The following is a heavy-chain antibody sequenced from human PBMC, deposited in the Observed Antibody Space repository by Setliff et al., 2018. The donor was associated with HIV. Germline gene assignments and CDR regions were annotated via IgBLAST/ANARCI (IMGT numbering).Heavy chain of an antibody. V-gene: IGHV4-59*11. J-gene: IGHJ4*02. CDR2: IYNRGST. D-gene: IGHD1-26*01. CDR3: ARSPEWGAGGIDY. CDR1: GGSISSHF. Sequence: SETLSLTCTVSGGSISSHFWGWIRRPPGKGLEWIGSIYNRGSTYYNPSLKSRVTMSIDTPQNQFSLTLTSVTAADTAVYYCARSPEWGAGGIDYRGQGTLVTVSS.